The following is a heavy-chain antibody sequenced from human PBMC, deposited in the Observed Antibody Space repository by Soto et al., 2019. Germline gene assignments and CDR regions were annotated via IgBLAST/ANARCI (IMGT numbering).Heavy chain of an antibody. CDR3: ARENSSWFDP. Sequence: EVQLVESGGGWVQPGGSLRLSCAASGFTFSGYPLTWVRQPQGKGLEWVSYISSRGSPTYYADSVKGRFTISRDNAKSSLYLQMNSLRAEDTALYYCARENSSWFDPWGQGTLVTVSS. J-gene: IGHJ5*02. CDR2: ISSRGSPT. D-gene: IGHD3-22*01. CDR1: GFTFSGYP. V-gene: IGHV3-48*03.